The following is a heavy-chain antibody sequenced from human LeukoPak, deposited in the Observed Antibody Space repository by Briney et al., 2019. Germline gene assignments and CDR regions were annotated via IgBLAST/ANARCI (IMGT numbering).Heavy chain of an antibody. CDR3: ARAQTYYGSGNYLY. D-gene: IGHD3-10*01. V-gene: IGHV3-48*02. CDR2: ISSSSSTV. CDR1: GFTFSRYS. J-gene: IGHJ4*02. Sequence: GGSLRLSCAASGFTFSRYSMNWVRQAPGKGLEWVSYISSSSSTVYYADSLKGRFTISRDNAKNSLYLQMNSLRDEDTAVYYCARAQTYYGSGNYLYWGQGTLVTVSS.